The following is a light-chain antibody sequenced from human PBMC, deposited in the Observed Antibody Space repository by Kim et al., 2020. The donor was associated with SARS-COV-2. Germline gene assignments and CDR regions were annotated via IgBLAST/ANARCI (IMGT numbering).Light chain of an antibody. CDR1: SSNSGSNA. CDR3: AAWDDSLNGVV. J-gene: IGLJ2*01. Sequence: GQGVPISCSGSSSNSGSNAVNWYQQLPGTAPKLLIYSNSQRPSGVPDRFSGSKSGSSAALAISGLQSEDEADYYCAAWDDSLNGVVFGGGTKLTVL. V-gene: IGLV1-44*01. CDR2: SNS.